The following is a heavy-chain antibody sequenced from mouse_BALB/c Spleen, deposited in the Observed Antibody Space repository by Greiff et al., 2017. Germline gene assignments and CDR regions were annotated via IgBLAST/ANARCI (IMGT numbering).Heavy chain of an antibody. CDR1: GFTFSSYT. J-gene: IGHJ3*01. D-gene: IGHD4-1*01. CDR2: ISSGGSYT. CDR3: TRDPELGRFAY. V-gene: IGHV5-6-4*01. Sequence: EVKLVESGGGLVKPGGSLKLSCAASGFTFSSYTMSWVRQTPEKRLEWVATISSGGSYTYYPDSVKGRFTISRDNAKNTLYLQMSSLKSEDTAMYYCTRDPELGRFAYWGQGTLVTVSA.